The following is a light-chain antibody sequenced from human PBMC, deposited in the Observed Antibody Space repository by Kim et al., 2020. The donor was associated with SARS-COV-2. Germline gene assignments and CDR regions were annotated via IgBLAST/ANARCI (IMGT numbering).Light chain of an antibody. J-gene: IGKJ4*01. CDR1: EGIRSW. V-gene: IGKV1-12*01. CDR2: TAS. CDR3: QQDDSFPLN. Sequence: DIQLTQSPSSVSAAVGDRVTISCRASEGIRSWLAWYQQKPGKAPKLLINTASSLQSGVPSRFSGSGSGTDFSLIISSLQPEDFATYFCQQDDSFPLNFGGGTKVDIK.